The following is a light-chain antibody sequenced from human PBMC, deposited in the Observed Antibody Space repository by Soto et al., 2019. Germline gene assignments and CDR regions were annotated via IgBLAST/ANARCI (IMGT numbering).Light chain of an antibody. V-gene: IGLV4-69*01. CDR1: SGHNSYA. Sequence: QPMLTQSPSASASLGASVKLTCTLSSGHNSYAIAWHQQQPEKGPRYLMKLNSDGSHTKGDGIPDRFSGSSSGAERYLTISSLQSEDEADYYCQTWGTGIQVFGGGTQLTVL. CDR3: QTWGTGIQV. J-gene: IGLJ3*02. CDR2: LNSDGSH.